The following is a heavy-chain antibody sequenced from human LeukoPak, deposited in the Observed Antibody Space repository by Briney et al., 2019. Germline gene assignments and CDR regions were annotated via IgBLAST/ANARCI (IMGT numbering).Heavy chain of an antibody. J-gene: IGHJ4*02. CDR1: GFTLSNYA. V-gene: IGHV3-23*01. D-gene: IGHD1-1*01. CDR3: AKERIQLWPTYFDY. CDR2: ISDSGGST. Sequence: VGTPRLSCAVSGFTLSNYAMGWVRHSPGEGLEWVSAISDSGGSTYYTDSVKGRFTISRDNSKNTLYLQMNNLRAEDTALYYCAKERIQLWPTYFDYWGQGTLVTVSS.